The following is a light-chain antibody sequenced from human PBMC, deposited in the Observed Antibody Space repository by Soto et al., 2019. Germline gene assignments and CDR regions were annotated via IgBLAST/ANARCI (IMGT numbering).Light chain of an antibody. J-gene: IGLJ2*01. Sequence: QSALTQPASVSGSPGQSITLSCAGTMRDVGAYNLVSWYQQHPGRAPQLIIYEVRNRPSGISFRFSGSKSGNTASLTISGLQDEDEADYYCSSYTSKSSLIFGGGTKVTVL. CDR1: MRDVGAYNL. CDR2: EVR. V-gene: IGLV2-14*01. CDR3: SSYTSKSSLI.